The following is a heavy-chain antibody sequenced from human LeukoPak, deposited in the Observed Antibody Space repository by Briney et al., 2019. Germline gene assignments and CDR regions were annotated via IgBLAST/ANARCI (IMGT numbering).Heavy chain of an antibody. J-gene: IGHJ4*02. D-gene: IGHD3-22*01. CDR2: VSKDGNFI. V-gene: IGHV3-30-3*01. CDR3: ARVDGNYHDSSGPSDY. Sequence: GGSLRLSCTGSGFIFINYDTQWVRQAPGKGLEWLAYVSKDGNFIYYADSVKGRFTISRDNAKNSLYLQMNSLRAEDTAVYYCARVDGNYHDSSGPSDYWGQGTLVTVSS. CDR1: GFIFINYD.